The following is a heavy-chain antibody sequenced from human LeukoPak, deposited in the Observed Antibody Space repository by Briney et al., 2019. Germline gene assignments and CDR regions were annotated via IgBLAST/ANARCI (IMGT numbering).Heavy chain of an antibody. D-gene: IGHD3-3*01. V-gene: IGHV4-34*01. Sequence: SETLSLTCAAYGGSFSGYYWSWIRQPPGKGLEWIGEINHSGSTNYNPSLKSRVTISVDTSKNQFSLKLSSVTAADTAVYYCAITYYDFWSGYGLDYWGQGTLVTVSS. CDR2: INHSGST. J-gene: IGHJ4*02. CDR1: GGSFSGYY. CDR3: AITYYDFWSGYGLDY.